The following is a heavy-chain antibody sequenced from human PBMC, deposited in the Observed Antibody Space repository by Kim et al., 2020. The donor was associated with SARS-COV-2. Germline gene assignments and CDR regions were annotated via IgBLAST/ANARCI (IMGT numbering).Heavy chain of an antibody. CDR1: GFTFGNYA. CDR3: AKRDSGSSRYFDY. CDR2: ISSNSDTT. J-gene: IGHJ4*02. Sequence: GGSLRLSCAASGFTFGNYAMHWFRQAPGKGLEWVSGISSNSDTTGYADSVKGRFTISRDNAKNSLYLQVNSLRLEDTALYYCAKRDSGSSRYFDYWGQGTRVTVSS. D-gene: IGHD1-26*01. V-gene: IGHV3-9*01.